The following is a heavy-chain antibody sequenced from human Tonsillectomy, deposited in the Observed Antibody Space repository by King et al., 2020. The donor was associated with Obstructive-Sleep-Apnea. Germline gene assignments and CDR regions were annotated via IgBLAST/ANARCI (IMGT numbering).Heavy chain of an antibody. CDR3: AKAVGATEGWFDP. CDR2: ISYDGSNK. V-gene: IGHV3-30*18. J-gene: IGHJ5*02. Sequence: VQLVESGGGVVQPGRSLRLSCAASGFTFSSYGMHWVRQAPGKGLEWVAVISYDGSNKYYADSVKGRFTISRDNSKNTLYLQMNSLGAEDTAVYYCAKAVGATEGWFDPWGQGTLVTVSS. D-gene: IGHD1-26*01. CDR1: GFTFSSYG.